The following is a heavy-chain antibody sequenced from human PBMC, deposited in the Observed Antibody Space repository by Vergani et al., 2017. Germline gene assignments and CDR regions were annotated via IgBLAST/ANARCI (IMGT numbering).Heavy chain of an antibody. CDR2: VYNTGTP. D-gene: IGHD6-13*01. Sequence: QLQLQQSGPGLVKPSETLSLTCTVSGGSIRRSSYYWGWIRQPPGKGLEWIGSVYNTGTPYYSPSLKSRVTMSVDTSKNQFSLQLNSVTPEDTAVYYCAREWEQQLSNWGQGTLVTVSS. CDR1: GGSIRRSSYY. CDR3: AREWEQQLSN. V-gene: IGHV4-39*02. J-gene: IGHJ4*02.